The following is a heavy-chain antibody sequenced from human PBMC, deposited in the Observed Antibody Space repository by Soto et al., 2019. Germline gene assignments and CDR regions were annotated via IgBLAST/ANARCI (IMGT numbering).Heavy chain of an antibody. D-gene: IGHD3-16*01. CDR1: GGSISSGGSY. CDR3: ARTPGGGTNWFDP. CDR2: IYYSGST. Sequence: PSETPSLAGTVSGGSISSGGSYWSWIRQHPGKGLEWIGYIYYSGSTYYNPSLKSRVTISLDTSKNQFSLKLISVNAADTAVYYCARTPGGGTNWFDPWGQGTLVTVSS. J-gene: IGHJ5*02. V-gene: IGHV4-30-4*08.